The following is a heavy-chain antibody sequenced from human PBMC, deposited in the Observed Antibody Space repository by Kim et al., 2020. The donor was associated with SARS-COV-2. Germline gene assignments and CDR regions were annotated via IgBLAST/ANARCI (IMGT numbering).Heavy chain of an antibody. V-gene: IGHV1-18*01. D-gene: IGHD2-2*01. J-gene: IGHJ6*02. CDR1: GYTFTSYG. CDR2: ISAYNGNT. CDR3: ARDGGVVPAATHGPYYYYYGMDV. Sequence: ASVKVSCKASGYTFTSYGISWVRQAPGQGLEWMGWISAYNGNTNYAQKLQGRVTMTTDTSTSTAYMELRSLRSDDTAVYYCARDGGVVPAATHGPYYYYYGMDVWGQGTTVTVSS.